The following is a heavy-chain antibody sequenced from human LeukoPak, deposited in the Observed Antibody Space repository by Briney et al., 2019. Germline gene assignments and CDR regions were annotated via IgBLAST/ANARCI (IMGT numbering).Heavy chain of an antibody. Sequence: SVKVSCKASGYTFTSYGISWVRQAPGQGLEWMGGIIPIFGTANYAQKFKGRVTITADESTSTAYMELSSLRSEDTAVYYCARHLRDDAFDIWGQGTMVTVSS. V-gene: IGHV1-69*13. J-gene: IGHJ3*02. CDR2: IIPIFGTA. D-gene: IGHD3-16*01. CDR3: ARHLRDDAFDI. CDR1: GYTFTSYG.